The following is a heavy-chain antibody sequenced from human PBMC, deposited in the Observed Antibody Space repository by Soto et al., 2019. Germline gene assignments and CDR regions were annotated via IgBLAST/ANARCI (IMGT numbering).Heavy chain of an antibody. J-gene: IGHJ5*02. V-gene: IGHV3-74*01. Sequence: AGSLRLSCAASGFTFSSYWMHWVRQVPGKGLVWVSRINSDGSSTIYADSVKGRFTVSRDNAKNTLFLQMNSLRAEETAVYYCARDGGLNLDLWRQGTLVTVSS. CDR3: ARDGGLNLDL. D-gene: IGHD2-15*01. CDR2: INSDGSST. CDR1: GFTFSSYW.